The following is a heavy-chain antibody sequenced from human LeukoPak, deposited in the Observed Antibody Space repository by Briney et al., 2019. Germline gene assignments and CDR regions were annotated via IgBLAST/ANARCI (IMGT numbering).Heavy chain of an antibody. D-gene: IGHD6-19*01. V-gene: IGHV1-18*04. CDR2: ISAYNGNT. J-gene: IGHJ4*02. CDR1: GYIFTDYY. CDR3: ARDRLVPGFDY. Sequence: ASVKVSCKASGYIFTDYYMHWVRQAPGQGLEWMGWISAYNGNTNYAQKLQGRVTMTTDTSTSTAYMELRSLRSDDTAVYYCARDRLVPGFDYWGQGTLVTVSS.